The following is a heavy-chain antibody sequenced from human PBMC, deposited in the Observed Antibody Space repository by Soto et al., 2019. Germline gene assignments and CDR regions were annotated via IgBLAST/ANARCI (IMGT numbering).Heavy chain of an antibody. CDR2: IYHSGST. D-gene: IGHD6-13*01. V-gene: IGHV4-38-2*01. CDR3: ARARSSSWGWFDP. CDR1: GYSISSGYY. Sequence: SETLSLTCAVSGYSISSGYYWGWIRQPPGKGLEWIGSIYHSGSTYYNPSLKSRVTISVDTSKNQFSLKLSSVTAADTAVYYCARARSSSWGWFDPWGQGTLVTVSS. J-gene: IGHJ5*02.